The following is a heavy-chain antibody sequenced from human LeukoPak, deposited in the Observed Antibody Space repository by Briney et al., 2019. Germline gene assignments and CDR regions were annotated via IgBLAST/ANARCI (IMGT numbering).Heavy chain of an antibody. J-gene: IGHJ4*02. CDR1: GFTFSSYS. V-gene: IGHV3-21*01. D-gene: IGHD3-22*01. CDR2: ISSSGSYI. CDR3: ARRSGYYNYFDY. Sequence: GGSLRLSCATSGFTFSSYSMNWVRQAPGKGLEWVSSISSSGSYIYYTDSLKGRFTISRDNARNSLYLQMNSLRAEDTAVYYCARRSGYYNYFDYWGQGTLVTVSS.